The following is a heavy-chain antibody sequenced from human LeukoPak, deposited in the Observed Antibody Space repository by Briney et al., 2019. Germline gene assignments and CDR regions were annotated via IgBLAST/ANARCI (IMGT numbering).Heavy chain of an antibody. D-gene: IGHD4-17*01. Sequence: PGRYLRLSCAASGFTFSSYGMHWVRQAPGKGLEWVAVISYDGSNKYYADSVKGRFTISRDNSKNTLYLQMNSLRAEDTAVYYCARDPTVTTGRYRTIVYYFDYWGQGTLVTVSS. CDR3: ARDPTVTTGRYRTIVYYFDY. CDR2: ISYDGSNK. CDR1: GFTFSSYG. J-gene: IGHJ4*02. V-gene: IGHV3-30*03.